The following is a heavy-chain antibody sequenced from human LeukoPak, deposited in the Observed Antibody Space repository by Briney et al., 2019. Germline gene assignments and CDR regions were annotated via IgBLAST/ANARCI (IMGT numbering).Heavy chain of an antibody. CDR2: INHSGST. V-gene: IGHV4-34*01. CDR1: GGSFSGYY. J-gene: IGHJ4*02. CDR3: ARGPWELRI. D-gene: IGHD1-26*01. Sequence: SETLSLTCAVYGGSFSGYYWSWIRQPPGKGLEWIGEINHSGSTNYNPSLKSRVTISVDTSKNQFSLKLSSVTAAGTAAYYCARGPWELRIWGQGTLVTVSS.